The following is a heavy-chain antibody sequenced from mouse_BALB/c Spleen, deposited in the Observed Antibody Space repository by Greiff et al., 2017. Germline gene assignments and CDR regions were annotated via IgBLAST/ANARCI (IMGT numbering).Heavy chain of an antibody. CDR3: ARGDGSYWYFDD. CDR2: ISSGSSTI. CDR1: GFTFSSFG. Sequence: EVKLVESGGGLVQPGGSRKLSCAASGFTFSSFGMHWVRQAPEKGLEWVAYISSGSSTIYYADTVKGRFTISRDNPKNTLFLQMTSLRSEDTAMYYGARGDGSYWYFDDWGAGTTVTVSS. J-gene: IGHJ1*01. D-gene: IGHD1-1*01. V-gene: IGHV5-17*02.